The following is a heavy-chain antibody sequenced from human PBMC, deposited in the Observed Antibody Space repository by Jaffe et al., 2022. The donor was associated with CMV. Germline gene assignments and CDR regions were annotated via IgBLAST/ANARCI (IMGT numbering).Heavy chain of an antibody. CDR2: TYFRSKWYS. CDR1: GDSVSSDRAA. CDR3: ARDSEGVSGTGVIWFDP. V-gene: IGHV6-1*01. J-gene: IGHJ5*02. D-gene: IGHD6-19*01. Sequence: QLQQSGPGLVKPSQTLSLTCAISGDSVSSDRAAWNWIRQSPSRGFEWLGRTYFRSKWYSDYAVSLKSRITITPDTSKNHFSLQLHSVTHEDTAVYYCARDSEGVSGTGVIWFDPWGQGTLVTVSS.